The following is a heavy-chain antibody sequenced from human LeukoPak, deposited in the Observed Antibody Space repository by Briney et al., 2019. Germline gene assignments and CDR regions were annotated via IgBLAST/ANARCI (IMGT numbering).Heavy chain of an antibody. Sequence: VRSLRLSCVGSGFTFSVHWVRQVPGKGLEWLTFIRHDGTDQHYADSVRGRFTISRDNSKNTVYLQMNSLRPEDTALYYCAKDGNWASVSWGQGTLVTVSS. CDR2: IRHDGTDQ. CDR3: AKDGNWASVS. D-gene: IGHD7-27*01. V-gene: IGHV3-30*02. J-gene: IGHJ5*02. CDR1: GFTFS.